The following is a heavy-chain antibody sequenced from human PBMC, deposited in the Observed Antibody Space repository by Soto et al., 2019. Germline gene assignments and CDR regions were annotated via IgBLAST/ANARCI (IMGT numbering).Heavy chain of an antibody. J-gene: IGHJ6*02. CDR1: GYTFTSYA. CDR2: ISAYNGNT. Sequence: ASVKVSCKASGYTFTSYAISWVRQAPGQGLEWMGWISAYNGNTNYAQKLQGRVTMTTDTSTSTAYMELSSLRSADTAVYYSARDKPQLPTYSSGWYKSYYYYGMDVWGQATTVTVSS. D-gene: IGHD6-19*01. CDR3: ARDKPQLPTYSSGWYKSYYYYGMDV. V-gene: IGHV1-18*04.